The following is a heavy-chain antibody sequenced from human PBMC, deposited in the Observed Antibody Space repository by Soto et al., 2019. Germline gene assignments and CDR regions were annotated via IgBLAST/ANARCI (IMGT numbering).Heavy chain of an antibody. J-gene: IGHJ4*02. V-gene: IGHV3-23*01. CDR1: GFTFSSYA. CDR2: ISGSGGST. CDR3: AKVIRYATTVTTADFDY. Sequence: EVQLLESGGGLVQPGGSLRLSCAASGFTFSSYAMSWVRQAPGKGLEWVSAISGSGGSTYYADSVKGRFTISRDNSKNTLYLQMNSLRAEDTAVYYCAKVIRYATTVTTADFDYWGQGTLVTVSS. D-gene: IGHD4-17*01.